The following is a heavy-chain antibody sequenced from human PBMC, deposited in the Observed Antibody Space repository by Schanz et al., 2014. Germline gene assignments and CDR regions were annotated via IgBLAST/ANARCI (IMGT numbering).Heavy chain of an antibody. CDR2: ISGYNGDT. D-gene: IGHD3-10*01. Sequence: QVQLVQSGAEVKKPGASVRVSCKASGYSFTTYDVNWVRQATGQGLEWMGWISGYNGDTNYAPKFQDRVTMTTDTSTGITSLELRNLKSDDTAVYYCARDRVSFVRGPLGVDWRQGTHVIVSS. CDR3: ARDRVSFVRGPLGVD. V-gene: IGHV1-18*01. J-gene: IGHJ4*02. CDR1: GYSFTTYD.